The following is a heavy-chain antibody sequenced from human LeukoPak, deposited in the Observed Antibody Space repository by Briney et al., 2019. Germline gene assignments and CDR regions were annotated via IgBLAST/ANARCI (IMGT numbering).Heavy chain of an antibody. CDR2: ISYDGSSK. V-gene: IGHV3-30-3*01. Sequence: GGSLSLSCAASGFTFSSYAMHWVRQAPGRGLEWVTLISYDGSSKYYADSVKGRFTMSRDNAKNSLFLQMNSLRAEDTAVYYCARSGYYSYDGFDIWGQGTMVTVSS. CDR1: GFTFSSYA. CDR3: ARSGYYSYDGFDI. D-gene: IGHD3-22*01. J-gene: IGHJ3*02.